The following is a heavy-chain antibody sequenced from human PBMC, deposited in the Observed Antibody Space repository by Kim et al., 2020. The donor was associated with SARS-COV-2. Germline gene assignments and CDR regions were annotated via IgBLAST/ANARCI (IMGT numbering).Heavy chain of an antibody. Sequence: GGSLRLSCAASGFTFSSYAMHWVRQAPGKGLEWVAVISYDGGNKYYADSVKGRFTISRDNSKNTLYLQMNSLRAEDTAVYYCATSGSGSDYYYGMDVWGQETA. CDR3: ATSGSGSDYYYGMDV. D-gene: IGHD3-10*01. CDR2: ISYDGGNK. CDR1: GFTFSSYA. J-gene: IGHJ6*02. V-gene: IGHV3-30-3*01.